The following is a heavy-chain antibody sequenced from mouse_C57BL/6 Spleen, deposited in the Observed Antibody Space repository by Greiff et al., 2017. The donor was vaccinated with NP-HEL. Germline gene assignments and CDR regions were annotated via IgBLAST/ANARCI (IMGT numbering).Heavy chain of an antibody. CDR3: ASFPPGSIPYFAY. CDR1: GYTFTSYW. Sequence: QVQLQQPGAELVRPGASVKLSCKASGYTFTSYWMDWVKQRPGQGLEWIGNIYPSDSETNYNQKFKDKATLTEDKSSSTAYMQLSSLPSSDSAVYYCASFPPGSIPYFAYWGQGTPLTVSS. CDR2: IYPSDSET. V-gene: IGHV1-61*01. D-gene: IGHD1-1*01. J-gene: IGHJ2*01.